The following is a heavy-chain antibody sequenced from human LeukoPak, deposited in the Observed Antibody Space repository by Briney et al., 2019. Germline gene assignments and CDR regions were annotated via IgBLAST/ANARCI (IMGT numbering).Heavy chain of an antibody. CDR2: ISGTGGST. CDR1: EFTFSRYA. CDR3: AKRFDFWSGQGSYYFDY. V-gene: IGHV3-23*01. D-gene: IGHD3-3*01. Sequence: GGSLRLSCAASEFTFSRYAMSWVRQAPGKGLEWVSTISGTGGSTYYADSVKGRFTISRDNSKNTMYLQMNSLRAEDTAVYYCAKRFDFWSGQGSYYFDYWGQGTLVTVSS. J-gene: IGHJ4*02.